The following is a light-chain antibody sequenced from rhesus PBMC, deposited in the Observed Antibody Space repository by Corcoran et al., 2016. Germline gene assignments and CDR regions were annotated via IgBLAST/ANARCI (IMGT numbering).Light chain of an antibody. CDR2: DAS. Sequence: DIQLTQSPSSLSASVVDRVTITCRASQGINSFLAWYQQKSGRAPKLLIYDASTFQSGGPSRFSGSGSWTEFNLTIRSLQPEDFATYYCQRRNSESLTFGGGTRVEIK. CDR3: QRRNSESLT. J-gene: IGKJ4*01. CDR1: QGINSF. V-gene: IGKV1-38*01.